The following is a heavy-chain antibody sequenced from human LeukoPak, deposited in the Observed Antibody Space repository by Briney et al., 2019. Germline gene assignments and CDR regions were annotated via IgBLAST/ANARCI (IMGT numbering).Heavy chain of an antibody. CDR3: ARRGIALPRPFDY. V-gene: IGHV4-39*01. D-gene: IGHD3-16*01. CDR2: IYYSGST. Sequence: PSETLSLTCTVSGGSISSSSYYWGWIRQPPGKGLEWIGSIYYSGSTYYNPSLKSRVTISVDTSKNQFSLKLSSVTAADTAVYYCARRGIALPRPFDYWGQGTLVTVSS. J-gene: IGHJ4*02. CDR1: GGSISSSSYY.